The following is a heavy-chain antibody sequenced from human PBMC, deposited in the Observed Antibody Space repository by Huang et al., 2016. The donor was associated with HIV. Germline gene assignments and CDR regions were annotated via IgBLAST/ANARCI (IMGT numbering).Heavy chain of an antibody. CDR1: GGTFSTYA. D-gene: IGHD5-12*01. V-gene: IGHV1-69*01. Sequence: QVQLVQSGAEVKKPGSSVKVSCKTSGGTFSTYAINWVRQAPGQGLGWVGGVIPIFGKENYAQRFQGRVTITADEYTSTAYMELSSLRSEDTAVYYCARERSAYSSSYAFDIWGQGTMVTVSS. CDR3: ARERSAYSSSYAFDI. J-gene: IGHJ3*02. CDR2: VIPIFGKE.